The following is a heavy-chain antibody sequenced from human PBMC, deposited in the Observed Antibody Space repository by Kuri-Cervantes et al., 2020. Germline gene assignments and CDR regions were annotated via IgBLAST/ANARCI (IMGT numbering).Heavy chain of an antibody. Sequence: GGSLRLSCAASGFTFSNAWMSWVRQAPGKGLEWVGRIKSKTDGGTTDYAAPVKGRFTISRDDSKNTLYLQMNSLRAEDTAVYYCAKDLGLMTTVTTYAFDVWGQGTMVTVSS. D-gene: IGHD4-17*01. J-gene: IGHJ3*01. CDR1: GFTFSNAW. V-gene: IGHV3-15*01. CDR3: AKDLGLMTTVTTYAFDV. CDR2: IKSKTDGGTT.